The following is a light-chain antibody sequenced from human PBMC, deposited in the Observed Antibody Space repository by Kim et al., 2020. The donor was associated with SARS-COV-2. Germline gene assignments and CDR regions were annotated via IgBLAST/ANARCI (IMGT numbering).Light chain of an antibody. J-gene: IGLJ2*01. CDR2: SND. CDR3: SAWDDSLNGVI. Sequence: GQRVTISCSGSTSNIGTNAVNWYQQLPGTAPKLRIYSNDHRPSGVPDRFSGSKSGTSASLAISGLQSEDEADYYCSAWDDSLNGVIFGGGTQLTVL. V-gene: IGLV1-44*01. CDR1: TSNIGTNA.